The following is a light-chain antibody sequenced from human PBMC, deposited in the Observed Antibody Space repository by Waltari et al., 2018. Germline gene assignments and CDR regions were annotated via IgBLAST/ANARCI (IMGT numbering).Light chain of an antibody. CDR1: VLAKRY. J-gene: IGLJ3*02. CDR3: CSVADNNLGV. Sequence: SSELTQPSSVSVSPGQTARITCSGDVLAKRYARWFQQKPGQAPVLVIYKDSERPSGIPGRFSGSTSGTTVTLTISGTQVEDEADYYSCSVADNNLGVFCGGTKLTVL. V-gene: IGLV3-27*01. CDR2: KDS.